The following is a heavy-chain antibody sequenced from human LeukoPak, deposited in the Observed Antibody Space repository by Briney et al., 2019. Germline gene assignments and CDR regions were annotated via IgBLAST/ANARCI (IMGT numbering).Heavy chain of an antibody. V-gene: IGHV3-23*01. D-gene: IGHD2-2*03. Sequence: PGGSLRLSCAAAGFSFTNYAMSGVRHAPARGREWISSMKGGGETFYADSVKGRFTLSRDVSRNTVYLQLNNLRVEDTAIYYCARASWISPADAVCWGQGTQVTVSS. CDR1: GFSFTNYA. CDR3: ARASWISPADAVC. CDR2: MKGGGET. J-gene: IGHJ4*02.